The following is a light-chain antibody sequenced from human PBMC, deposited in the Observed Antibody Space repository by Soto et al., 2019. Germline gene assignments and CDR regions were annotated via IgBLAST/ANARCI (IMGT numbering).Light chain of an antibody. CDR2: AAS. CDR1: QSVSSN. J-gene: IGKJ4*01. Sequence: EIMMTQSPATLSVSPGERATISCWASQSVSSNLAWYQQRPGQAPRLLIYAASTRAAGIPARFSGSGSGTDFTLTISGLQSEDSAVYYCQQYNDWPPELTFGGGTEVEIK. V-gene: IGKV3-15*01. CDR3: QQYNDWPPELT.